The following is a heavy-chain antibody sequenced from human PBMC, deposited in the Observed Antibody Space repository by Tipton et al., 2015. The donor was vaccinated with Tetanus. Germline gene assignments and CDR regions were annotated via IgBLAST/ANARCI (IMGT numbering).Heavy chain of an antibody. J-gene: IGHJ4*02. CDR2: ISSYNGNT. CDR3: ARDRAYSSGWSTQNDY. D-gene: IGHD6-19*01. Sequence: QSGAEVKKPGAPVKVSCKASGYTFTTYYVHWVRQAPGQGLEWMGWISSYNGNTDYTPKLQGRVTLATDTSTSTAYMELRSLRSDDTAVYYCARDRAYSSGWSTQNDYWGQGTLVTVSS. CDR1: GYTFTTYY. V-gene: IGHV1-18*04.